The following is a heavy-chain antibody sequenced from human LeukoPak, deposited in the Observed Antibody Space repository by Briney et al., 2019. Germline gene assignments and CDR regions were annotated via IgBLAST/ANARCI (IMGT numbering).Heavy chain of an antibody. Sequence: SETLSLTCGVSGGSISSDGYYWSWIRQPPGKGLEWIGEINHSGSTNYNPSLKSRVTISVDTSKNQFSLKLSSVTAADTAVYYCARVTGYMIEDYFDYWGQGILVTVSS. J-gene: IGHJ4*02. CDR2: INHSGST. CDR3: ARVTGYMIEDYFDY. D-gene: IGHD3-9*01. CDR1: GGSISSDGYY. V-gene: IGHV4-34*01.